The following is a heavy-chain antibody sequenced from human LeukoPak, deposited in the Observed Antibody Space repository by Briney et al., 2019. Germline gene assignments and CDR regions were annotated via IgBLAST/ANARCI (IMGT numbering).Heavy chain of an antibody. CDR1: GFTFSNYG. CDR3: ASYVAAGFDI. J-gene: IGHJ3*02. D-gene: IGHD3-16*01. Sequence: GGSLRLSCAACGFTFSNYGMSLARQVPGEGLEWVANMKQDGSEEYYVDSVKGRFTISRDNGKNSLYLQMNSLRTEDTAVYYCASYVAAGFDIWGQGTVVIVSS. V-gene: IGHV3-7*02. CDR2: MKQDGSEE.